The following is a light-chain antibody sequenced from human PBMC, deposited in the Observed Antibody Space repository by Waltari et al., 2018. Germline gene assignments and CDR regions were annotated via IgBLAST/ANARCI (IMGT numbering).Light chain of an antibody. Sequence: DIQMTQSPSSLSASVGDRVTITCRASQSISSYLNWYQQKPGKAPKLLIYAASSLQSGVPSRLSGSGSGTDFTLTISSLQPEDFATYYCQQYNSYITFGQGTRLEIK. V-gene: IGKV1-39*01. CDR1: QSISSY. J-gene: IGKJ5*01. CDR3: QQYNSYIT. CDR2: AAS.